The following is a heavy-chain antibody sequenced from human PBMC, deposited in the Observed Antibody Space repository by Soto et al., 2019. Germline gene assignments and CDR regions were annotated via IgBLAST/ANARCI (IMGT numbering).Heavy chain of an antibody. V-gene: IGHV1-46*01. Sequence: ASVKVSCKASGYTFTSYYMHWVRQAPGQGLEWMGIINPSGGSTSYAQKFQGRVTMTRDTSTSTVYMELSSLRSEDTAVYYCARFRAYCGGDCSSGLDXWGQGTLVTVSX. D-gene: IGHD2-21*02. J-gene: IGHJ4*02. CDR1: GYTFTSYY. CDR3: ARFRAYCGGDCSSGLDX. CDR2: INPSGGST.